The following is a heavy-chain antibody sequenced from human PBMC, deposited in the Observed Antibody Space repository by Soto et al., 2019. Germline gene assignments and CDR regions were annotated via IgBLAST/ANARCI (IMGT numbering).Heavy chain of an antibody. D-gene: IGHD2-15*01. CDR1: GGTFSSYA. J-gene: IGHJ4*02. CDR3: ARETRNCRGGSCYFLPGIDY. CDR2: IIPIFGTP. Sequence: QVQLVQSGAAVKKPGSSVKVSCKASGGTFSSYAISWVRQAPGQGLEWMGGIIPIFGTPNYAQKFQGRVTITADESTSTANMELSSLRSEDTAVYNCARETRNCRGGSCYFLPGIDYWDQGTLVTVSS. V-gene: IGHV1-69*12.